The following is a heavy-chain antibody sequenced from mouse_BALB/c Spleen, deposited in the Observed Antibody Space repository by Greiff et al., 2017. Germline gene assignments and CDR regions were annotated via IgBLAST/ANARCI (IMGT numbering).Heavy chain of an antibody. D-gene: IGHD2-4*01. J-gene: IGHJ1*01. CDR1: GYTFTSYW. V-gene: IGHV1-7*01. CDR3: ARFDYDDGDWYFDV. CDR2: INPSTGYT. Sequence: QVQLQQSGAELAKPGASVKMSCKASGYTFTSYWMHWVKQRPGQGLEWIGYINPSTGYTEYNQKFKDKATLTADKSSSTAYMQLSSLTSEDSAVYYCARFDYDDGDWYFDVWGAGPRSPSPQ.